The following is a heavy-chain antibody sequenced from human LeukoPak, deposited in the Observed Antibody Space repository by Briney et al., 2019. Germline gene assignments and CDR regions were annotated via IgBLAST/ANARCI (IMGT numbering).Heavy chain of an antibody. CDR2: ISSSSSYI. J-gene: IGHJ4*02. D-gene: IGHD5-18*01. CDR1: GFTFSSYS. CDR3: AKVPDTAMEYFDY. Sequence: GGSLRLSCAASGFTFSSYSMNWVRQAPGKGLEWVSSISSSSSYIYYADSVKGRFTISRDNAKNSLYLQMNSLRAEDTAVYYCAKVPDTAMEYFDYWGQGTLVTVSS. V-gene: IGHV3-21*04.